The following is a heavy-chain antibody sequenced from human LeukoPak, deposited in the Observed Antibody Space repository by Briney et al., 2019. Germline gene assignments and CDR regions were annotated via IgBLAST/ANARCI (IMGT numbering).Heavy chain of an antibody. CDR1: GFTFSNYA. V-gene: IGHV3-23*01. Sequence: GGSLRLSCAASGFTFSNYAMSWVRQAPGKGLEWVSGISGSGGGTYYADSVKGRFTISRDNSKNTLYLQMNSLRAEDTAVYYCATLGAGRYSYEGYFDYWGQGTLVTVSS. CDR3: ATLGAGRYSYEGYFDY. CDR2: ISGSGGGT. D-gene: IGHD5-18*01. J-gene: IGHJ4*02.